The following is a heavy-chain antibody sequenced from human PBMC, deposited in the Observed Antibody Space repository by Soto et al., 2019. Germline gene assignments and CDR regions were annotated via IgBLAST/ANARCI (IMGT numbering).Heavy chain of an antibody. CDR2: SNPYSGGT. D-gene: IGHD3-10*01. CDR3: TRLYGSGGRYGMDV. V-gene: IGHV1-2*02. J-gene: IGHJ6*02. Sequence: ASVQVSCKASGYSFTGYFLHWVRQAPGQGLEWLGWSNPYSGGTNYAQEFQGKVTMTRDTSISTAYMELSRLRSDNTAVYYCTRLYGSGGRYGMDVWGQGTTVTV. CDR1: GYSFTGYF.